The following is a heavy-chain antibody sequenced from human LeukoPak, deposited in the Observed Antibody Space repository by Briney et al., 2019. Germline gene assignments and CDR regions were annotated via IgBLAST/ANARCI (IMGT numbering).Heavy chain of an antibody. V-gene: IGHV4-34*01. CDR3: TRGPPSRGFRYGPPRDGVDV. D-gene: IGHD5-18*01. Sequence: PSETLSLTCAVYGGSFSGYYWSWIRQPPGKGLEWIGEMNHSGTTTYNPSLQSRVTISVDTSKNQFSLKVNSVIAADTAVYYCTRGPPSRGFRYGPPRDGVDVWGKGTTVTVSS. CDR2: MNHSGTT. CDR1: GGSFSGYY. J-gene: IGHJ6*04.